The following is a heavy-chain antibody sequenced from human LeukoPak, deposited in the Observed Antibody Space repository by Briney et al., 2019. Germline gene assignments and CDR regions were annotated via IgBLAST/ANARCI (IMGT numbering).Heavy chain of an antibody. CDR2: MNPNSGNT. CDR3: ARGIRDTSNYYYYYYMDV. V-gene: IGHV1-8*01. CDR1: GYTFTSYD. J-gene: IGHJ6*03. D-gene: IGHD2/OR15-2a*01. Sequence: ASVKVSCKASGYTFTSYDINWVRQATGQGLEWMGWMNPNSGNTGYEQKFQGRVTMTRNTSISTAYMELSSLRSEDTAVYYCARGIRDTSNYYYYYYMDVWGKGTTVTISS.